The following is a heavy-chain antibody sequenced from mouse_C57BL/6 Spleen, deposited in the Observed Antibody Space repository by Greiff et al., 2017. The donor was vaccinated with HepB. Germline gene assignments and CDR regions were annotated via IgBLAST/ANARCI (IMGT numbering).Heavy chain of an antibody. D-gene: IGHD4-1*01. CDR3: ARVNWTFFDY. J-gene: IGHJ2*01. CDR2: INYDGSST. CDR1: GFTFSDYY. V-gene: IGHV5-16*01. Sequence: EVQLVESEGGLVQPGSSMKLSCTASGFTFSDYYMAWVRQVPEKGLEWVANINYDGSSTYYLDSLKSRFIISRDNAKNILYLQMSSLKSEDTATYYCARVNWTFFDYWGQGTTLTFSS.